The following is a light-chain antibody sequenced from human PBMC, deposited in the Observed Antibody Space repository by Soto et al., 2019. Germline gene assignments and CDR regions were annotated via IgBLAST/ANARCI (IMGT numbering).Light chain of an antibody. CDR1: QFIRYW. V-gene: IGKV1-5*01. CDR2: DAS. CDR3: QQYNGDSGYT. Sequence: DIQMTQSPSTLSASVGDRVTITCRASQFIRYWLAWYQQKPGTAPKLLIYDASTLESGVPSRFSGSGSGTEFTLTISRLQPDDFATYYCQQYNGDSGYTFGQGTKVDIK. J-gene: IGKJ2*01.